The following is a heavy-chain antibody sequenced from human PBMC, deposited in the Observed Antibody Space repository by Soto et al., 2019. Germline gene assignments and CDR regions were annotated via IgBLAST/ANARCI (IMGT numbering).Heavy chain of an antibody. Sequence: GGSLRLSCAASGFTFTNFAMNWVRQAPGKGLEWVSVISGTGDTTYNADSVKGRFTISRDNSMNTAFLQMNSLRAEDTALYYCAKAYCSRTRCSFDYWGQGTLVTVSS. V-gene: IGHV3-23*01. CDR3: AKAYCSRTRCSFDY. J-gene: IGHJ4*02. CDR2: ISGTGDTT. CDR1: GFTFTNFA. D-gene: IGHD2-2*01.